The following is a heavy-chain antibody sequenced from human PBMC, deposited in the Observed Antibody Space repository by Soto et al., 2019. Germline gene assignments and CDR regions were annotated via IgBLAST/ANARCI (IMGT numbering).Heavy chain of an antibody. CDR3: ARAYGGNPALFDP. Sequence: TGGSLRLSCAASGFTFSSYAMSWVRQAPGKGLEWVSAISGSGGSTYYADSVKGRFTFSRDNSKNTLYLQMNSLRAEDTAVYYCARAYGGNPALFDPWGQGTLVTVS. V-gene: IGHV3-23*01. J-gene: IGHJ5*02. CDR1: GFTFSSYA. D-gene: IGHD4-17*01. CDR2: ISGSGGST.